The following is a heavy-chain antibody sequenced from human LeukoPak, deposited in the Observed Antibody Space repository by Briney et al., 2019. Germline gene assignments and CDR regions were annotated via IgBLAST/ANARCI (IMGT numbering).Heavy chain of an antibody. CDR2: IYSSGST. V-gene: IGHV4-30-4*01. CDR3: ARDWDRPYYYGMEV. CDR1: GGSISSGDYC. Sequence: PSETLSLTCTVSGGSISSGDYCWSWIRQPPGKVLEWIGYIYSSGSTCSNPSLKSRVHISSDTSKKQFSLRLRSVTAADTAMYYCARDWDRPYYYGMEVWGQGTTVTVSS. J-gene: IGHJ6*02. D-gene: IGHD1-26*01.